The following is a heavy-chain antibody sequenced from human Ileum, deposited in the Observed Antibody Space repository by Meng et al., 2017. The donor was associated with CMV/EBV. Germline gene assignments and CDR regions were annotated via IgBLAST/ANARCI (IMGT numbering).Heavy chain of an antibody. J-gene: IGHJ1*01. V-gene: IGHV4-34*02. CDR3: ASGRLQFTPSALQH. Sequence: HVQLQQWGAGLFNPSETLSLTCAVSGEPLNGFFCSWIRQPPGRGLEWIGEVNNRGRTNYNPSLKSRLTISIDTSKRQLSLMVTSVTAADSAIYYCASGRLQFTPSALQHWGPGTLVTVSS. D-gene: IGHD5-24*01. CDR2: VNNRGRT. CDR1: GEPLNGFF.